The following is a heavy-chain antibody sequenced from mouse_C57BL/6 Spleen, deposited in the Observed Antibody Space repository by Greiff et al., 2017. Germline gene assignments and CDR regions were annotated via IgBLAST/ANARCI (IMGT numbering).Heavy chain of an antibody. CDR3: ARLVFQGYAMDY. V-gene: IGHV5-17*01. CDR2: ISSGSSTI. CDR1: GFTFSDYG. J-gene: IGHJ4*01. D-gene: IGHD1-1*02. Sequence: EVKLMESGGGLVKPGGSLKLSCAASGFTFSDYGMHWVRQAPEKGLEWVAYISSGSSTIYYADTVKGRFTISRDNAKNTLFLQMTSLRSEDTAIYYCARLVFQGYAMDYWGQGTSVTVSS.